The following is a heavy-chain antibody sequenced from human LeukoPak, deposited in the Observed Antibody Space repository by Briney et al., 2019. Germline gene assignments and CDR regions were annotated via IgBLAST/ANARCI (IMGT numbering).Heavy chain of an antibody. CDR1: GGSISSGGYS. Sequence: MSSETLSLTCAVSGGSISSGGYSWSWIRQPPGKGLEWIGYIYHSGSTYYNPSPKSRVTISVDRSKNQFSLKLSSVTAADTAVYYCARSYYDFWSGYLDAFDIWGQGTMVTVSS. CDR3: ARSYYDFWSGYLDAFDI. CDR2: IYHSGST. D-gene: IGHD3-3*01. V-gene: IGHV4-30-2*01. J-gene: IGHJ3*02.